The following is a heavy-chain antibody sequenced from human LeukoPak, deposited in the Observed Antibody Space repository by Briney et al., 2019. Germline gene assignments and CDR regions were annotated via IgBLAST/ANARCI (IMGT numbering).Heavy chain of an antibody. CDR1: GFTFDDYA. Sequence: PGGSLRLSCAASGFTFDDYAMHWVRQAPGKGLEWVSGISWNSGSIGYADSVKGRSTISRDNAKNSLYLQMNSLRAEDTALYYCAKELAVAGTEPTDYWGQGTLVTVSS. CDR3: AKELAVAGTEPTDY. V-gene: IGHV3-9*01. D-gene: IGHD6-19*01. J-gene: IGHJ4*02. CDR2: ISWNSGSI.